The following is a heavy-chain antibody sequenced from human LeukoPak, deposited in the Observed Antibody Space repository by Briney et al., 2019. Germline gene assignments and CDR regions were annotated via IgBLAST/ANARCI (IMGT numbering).Heavy chain of an antibody. CDR1: GFTVSNKY. J-gene: IGHJ4*02. CDR3: ARRRDSGSLQHFDY. CDR2: ISSSGTTI. Sequence: GGSLRLSCAASGFTVSNKYMTWVRQAPGKGLEWVSYISSSGTTIYYADSVKGRFTISRDNAKNSLYLQMNSLRAEDTAVYYCARRRDSGSLQHFDYWGQGTLVTVSS. V-gene: IGHV3-11*01. D-gene: IGHD1-26*01.